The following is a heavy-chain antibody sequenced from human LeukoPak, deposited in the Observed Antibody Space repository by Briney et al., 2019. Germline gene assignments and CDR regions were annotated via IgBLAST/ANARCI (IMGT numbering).Heavy chain of an antibody. Sequence: PGGSLRLSCAASGFTFSSYLMHWVRHPPGGGRVWVSRISSDGSSIVYADSVKGRFTMSRDNAKNTLYLQMNSLRAEDTAVYYYARDPPGEGVDYWGQGTLVAVSS. D-gene: IGHD2-21*01. V-gene: IGHV3-74*01. CDR1: GFTFSSYL. CDR3: ARDPPGEGVDY. J-gene: IGHJ4*02. CDR2: ISSDGSSI.